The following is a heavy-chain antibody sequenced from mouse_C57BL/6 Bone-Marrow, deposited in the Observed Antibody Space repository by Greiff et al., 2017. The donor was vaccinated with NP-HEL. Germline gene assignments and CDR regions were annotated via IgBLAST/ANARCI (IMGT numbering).Heavy chain of an antibody. Sequence: EVMLVESGGDLVKPGGSLKLSCAASGFTFSSYGMSWVRQTPDKRLEWVATISSGGSYTYYPDSVKGRFTISSDNAKNTLYLQMSSLKSEDTAMYYCARQRGSNYAYYFDYWGQGTTLTVSS. CDR3: ARQRGSNYAYYFDY. CDR1: GFTFSSYG. D-gene: IGHD2-5*01. CDR2: ISSGGSYT. J-gene: IGHJ2*01. V-gene: IGHV5-6*01.